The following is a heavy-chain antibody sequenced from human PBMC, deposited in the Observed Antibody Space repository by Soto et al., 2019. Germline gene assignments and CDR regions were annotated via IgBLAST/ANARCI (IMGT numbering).Heavy chain of an antibody. CDR2: ISAGSTFT. Sequence: EVQLVQSGGGLVRPGESLRLSCVVSGFPFSAFAVNWVRQGPGKGLHWVASISAGSTFTSLADSVRGRFTVSRDNARNSIFLQMDNLKADDTGIYYCGIYPGAHCGGDCRITAWGQGAPVTVSS. CDR1: GFPFSAFA. D-gene: IGHD2-21*02. J-gene: IGHJ5*02. V-gene: IGHV3-21*04. CDR3: GIYPGAHCGGDCRITA.